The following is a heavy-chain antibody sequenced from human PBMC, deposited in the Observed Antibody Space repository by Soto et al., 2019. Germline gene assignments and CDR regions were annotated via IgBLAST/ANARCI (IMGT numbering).Heavy chain of an antibody. V-gene: IGHV1-58*02. CDR2: IVVVSAST. Sequence: GASVKVSCKASGFDFGSFGIQFLRQTRGRGLEWIGWIVVVSASTNYARQFQGRVAISRDMSSSTAYLGLYDLKSDATAVYFCSADQPHMAMGWPVWGQGTTVTVSS. D-gene: IGHD1-26*01. CDR1: GFDFGSFG. CDR3: SADQPHMAMGWPV. J-gene: IGHJ6*02.